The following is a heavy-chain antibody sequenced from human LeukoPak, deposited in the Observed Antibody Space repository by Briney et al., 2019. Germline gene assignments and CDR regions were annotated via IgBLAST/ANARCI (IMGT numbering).Heavy chain of an antibody. CDR3: ARRDNSDSSGYFDH. CDR1: GDSIGSGPYY. J-gene: IGHJ4*02. D-gene: IGHD3-22*01. CDR2: IYYTRNT. V-gene: IGHV4-39*01. Sequence: SETLSLTCSVSGDSIGSGPYYWGWIRQSPGKGLEWIGTIYYTRNTYYNSSLKSRFTISIDTSKNQFSLKLSSVTAADTAIYYCARRDNSDSSGYFDHWGQGTLVTVSS.